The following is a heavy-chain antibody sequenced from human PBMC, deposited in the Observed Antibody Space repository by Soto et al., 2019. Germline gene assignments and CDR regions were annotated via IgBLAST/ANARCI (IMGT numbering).Heavy chain of an antibody. CDR1: GGSFSGYY. J-gene: IGHJ4*02. CDR2: INHSGST. V-gene: IGHV4-34*01. CDR3: ARVVGSSGDYFAY. D-gene: IGHD3-10*01. Sequence: QVQLQQWGAGLLKPSETLSLTCAVYGGSFSGYYWSWIRQPPGKGLEWIGEINHSGSTNYNPSLKSRVTISVDTSKNQFSLKLSSVTAADTAVYYCARVVGSSGDYFAYWGQGTLVTVSS.